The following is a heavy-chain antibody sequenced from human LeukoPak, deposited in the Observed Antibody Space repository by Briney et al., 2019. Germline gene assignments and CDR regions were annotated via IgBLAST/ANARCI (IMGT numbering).Heavy chain of an antibody. D-gene: IGHD3-22*01. CDR2: IYHSGST. CDR1: GYSISSGYY. V-gene: IGHV4-38-2*02. Sequence: KPSETLSLTCTVSGYSISSGYYWGWIRQPPGTGLEWIGSIYHSGSTYYNPSLKSRVTVSVDTSKNQFSLKLSSVTAADTAVYYCARQYDSVQYYYYYMDVWGKGTTVTISS. J-gene: IGHJ6*03. CDR3: ARQYDSVQYYYYYMDV.